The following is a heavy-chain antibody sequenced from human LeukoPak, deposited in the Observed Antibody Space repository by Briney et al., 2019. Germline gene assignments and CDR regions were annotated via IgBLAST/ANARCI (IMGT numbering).Heavy chain of an antibody. CDR3: ARDTGSGSSYYYGMDV. V-gene: IGHV1-69*04. CDR2: IIPIFGIA. CDR1: GGTFSSYA. D-gene: IGHD6-19*01. J-gene: IGHJ6*02. Sequence: GASVKVSCKASGGTFSSYAISWVRQAPGQGLEWMGRIIPIFGIANYAQKFQGRVTITADKSTSTAYMELSSLRSEDTAVHYCARDTGSGSSYYYGMDVWGQGTTVTVSS.